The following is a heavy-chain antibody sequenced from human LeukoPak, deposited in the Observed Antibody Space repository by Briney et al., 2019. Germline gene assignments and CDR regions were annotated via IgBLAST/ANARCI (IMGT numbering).Heavy chain of an antibody. V-gene: IGHV3-49*04. J-gene: IGHJ4*02. D-gene: IGHD3-9*01. Sequence: GGSLRPSCTASGFTFGDYAMSWVRQAPGKGLEWVGFIRSKAYGGTTEYAASVKGRFTISRDDSKSIAYLQMNSLKTEDTAVYYCTRGPDYDILTGYYRSFDYWGQGTLVTVSS. CDR1: GFTFGDYA. CDR3: TRGPDYDILTGYYRSFDY. CDR2: IRSKAYGGTT.